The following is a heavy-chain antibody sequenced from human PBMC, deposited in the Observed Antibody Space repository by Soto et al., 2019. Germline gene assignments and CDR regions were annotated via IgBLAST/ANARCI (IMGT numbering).Heavy chain of an antibody. CDR3: AKFREYYQGSGSRTYYFYGMDV. CDR1: GFTFDDYA. CDR2: ISWNSGSGDST. J-gene: IGHJ6*02. Sequence: EVQLVESGGGLVQPGRSLRLSCAASGFTFDDYAMHWVRQAPGKGLEWVSGISWNSGSGDSTYYADSVKGRFTISRDNSKNTLFLQMNSLRAGDTALYYCAKFREYYQGSGSRTYYFYGMDVWGQGTTVTVSS. D-gene: IGHD3-10*01. V-gene: IGHV3-9*01.